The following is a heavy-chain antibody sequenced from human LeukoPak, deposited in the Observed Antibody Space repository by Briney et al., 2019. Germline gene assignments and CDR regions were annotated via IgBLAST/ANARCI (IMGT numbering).Heavy chain of an antibody. V-gene: IGHV4-39*07. CDR1: GGSISSSSYY. Sequence: SESLSLTCTVSGGSISSSSYYWGWIRQPPGKGLEWIGSIYYSGSTYYNPSLKSRVTISVDTSKNQFSLKLSSVTAADTAVYYCARYAGGHRLLPYYFDYWGQGTLVTVSS. J-gene: IGHJ4*02. CDR3: ARYAGGHRLLPYYFDY. CDR2: IYYSGST. D-gene: IGHD2-15*01.